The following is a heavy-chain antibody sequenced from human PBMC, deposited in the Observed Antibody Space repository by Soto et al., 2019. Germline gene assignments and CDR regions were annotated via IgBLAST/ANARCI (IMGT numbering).Heavy chain of an antibody. J-gene: IGHJ4*02. Sequence: SETLSLTCTVSGGSISSSSYYWGWIRQPPGKGLEWIGSIYYSGSTYYNPSLKSRVTISVDTSKNQFSLKLSSVTAADTAVYYCAILSPLTDFWSGYGYYFDYWGQGTLVTVSS. CDR1: GGSISSSSYY. D-gene: IGHD3-3*01. CDR3: AILSPLTDFWSGYGYYFDY. CDR2: IYYSGST. V-gene: IGHV4-39*01.